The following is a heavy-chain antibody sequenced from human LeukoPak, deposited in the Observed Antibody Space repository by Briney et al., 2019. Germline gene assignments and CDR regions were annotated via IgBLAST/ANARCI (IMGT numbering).Heavy chain of an antibody. J-gene: IGHJ5*02. CDR3: ARDSEDGDWFGERRWFDP. CDR1: GGSISSGGYY. D-gene: IGHD3-10*01. CDR2: IYYSGST. Sequence: PSQTLSLTCTVSGGSISSGGYYWSWIRQHPGKGLEWIGYIYYSGSTYYNPSLKSRVTISVDTSKNQFSLKLSSVTAADTAVYYCARDSEDGDWFGERRWFDPWGQGTLVTVSS. V-gene: IGHV4-31*03.